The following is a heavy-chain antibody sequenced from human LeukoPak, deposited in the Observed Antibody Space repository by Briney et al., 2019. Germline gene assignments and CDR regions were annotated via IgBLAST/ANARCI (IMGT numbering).Heavy chain of an antibody. J-gene: IGHJ6*03. Sequence: GGSLRLSCAASGFTFDTYNFNWVRQAPGKVLEWVATIRSYSSYIQYADSVKGRFIISRDDAKKSMYLQMNSLRAEDTAVYFCARYSEVYYYVDVWGTGTTVTVSS. CDR2: IRSYSSYI. V-gene: IGHV3-21*01. CDR1: GFTFDTYN. D-gene: IGHD2-21*01. CDR3: ARYSEVYYYVDV.